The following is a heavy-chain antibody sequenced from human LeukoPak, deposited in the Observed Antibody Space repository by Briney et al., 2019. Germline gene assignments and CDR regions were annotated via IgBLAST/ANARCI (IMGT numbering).Heavy chain of an antibody. CDR3: ARAVGNYILRFRFDP. Sequence: KVSCKASGYTFTSYDINWVRQATGQGLEWMGWMNPNSGNTGYAQKFQGGVTMSRYTSTSTAYMELSSLRSEDTAVYYCARAVGNYILRFRFDPWGQGTLVTVSS. V-gene: IGHV1-8*01. D-gene: IGHD1-7*01. J-gene: IGHJ5*02. CDR1: GYTFTSYD. CDR2: MNPNSGNT.